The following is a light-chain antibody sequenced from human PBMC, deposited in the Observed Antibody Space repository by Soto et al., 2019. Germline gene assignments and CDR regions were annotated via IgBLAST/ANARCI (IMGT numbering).Light chain of an antibody. CDR3: QQFGSSRWT. CDR2: GAS. V-gene: IGKV3-20*01. Sequence: EIVLTQSPGTLSLSPGERATLSCRASQSVSSSYLAWYQQKPGQAPRLLIHGASNRATGIPERFSGSGSGTDFTLTISRLESEDFAVYYCQQFGSSRWTFGQGTKVEIK. CDR1: QSVSSSY. J-gene: IGKJ1*01.